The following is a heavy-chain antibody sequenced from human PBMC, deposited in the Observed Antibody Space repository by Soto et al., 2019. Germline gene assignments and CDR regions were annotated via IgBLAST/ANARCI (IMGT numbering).Heavy chain of an antibody. D-gene: IGHD3-10*01. J-gene: IGHJ5*02. Sequence: SVKVSCKASGGTFSSYAISWVRQAPGQGLEWMGGIIPIFGTANYAQKFQGRVTITADESTSTAYMELSSLRSEDTAVYYCARGGTMVRGVIIGPRWFDPWGQGTLVTVSS. V-gene: IGHV1-69*13. CDR3: ARGGTMVRGVIIGPRWFDP. CDR1: GGTFSSYA. CDR2: IIPIFGTA.